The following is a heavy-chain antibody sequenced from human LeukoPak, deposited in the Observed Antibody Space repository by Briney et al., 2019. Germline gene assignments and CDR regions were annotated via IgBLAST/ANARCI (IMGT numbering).Heavy chain of an antibody. CDR3: ARDLHTSGSSWYDY. D-gene: IGHD6-13*01. CDR2: IIPIFGTA. V-gene: IGHV1-69*05. Sequence: GASVKVSCKASGGTFSSYAISWVRQAPGQGLEWMGGIIPIFGTANYAQKFQGRVTITTDESTSTAYMELSSLRSEDTAVYYRARDLHTSGSSWYDYWGQGTLVTVSS. J-gene: IGHJ4*02. CDR1: GGTFSSYA.